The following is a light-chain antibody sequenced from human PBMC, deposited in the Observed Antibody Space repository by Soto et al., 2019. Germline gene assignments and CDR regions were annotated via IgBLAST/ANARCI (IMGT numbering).Light chain of an antibody. CDR3: SSYASSITLV. Sequence: QSALTQPASVSGSPGQSITISCTGTSSDVGGYDYVSWYQQHPGKAPKLLIFDVSKRPSGVSYRFSGYKSGNTASLTISGLQAEDEADYYCSSYASSITLVFGGGTKLTVL. CDR2: DVS. V-gene: IGLV2-14*01. J-gene: IGLJ2*01. CDR1: SSDVGGYDY.